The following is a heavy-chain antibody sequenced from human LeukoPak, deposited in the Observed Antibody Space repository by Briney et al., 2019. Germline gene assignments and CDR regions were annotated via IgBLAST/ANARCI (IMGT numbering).Heavy chain of an antibody. CDR2: IRYDGSNK. CDR1: GFTFSSYG. CDR3: ARDRSVKVVVIPYGAFDI. V-gene: IGHV3-30*02. J-gene: IGHJ3*02. Sequence: QAGGSLRLSCAASGFTFSSYGMHWVRQAPGKGLEWVAFIRYDGSNKYYADSVKGRFTISRDNSKNTLYLQMNSLRAEDTAVYYCARDRSVKVVVIPYGAFDIWGQGTMVTVSS. D-gene: IGHD3-22*01.